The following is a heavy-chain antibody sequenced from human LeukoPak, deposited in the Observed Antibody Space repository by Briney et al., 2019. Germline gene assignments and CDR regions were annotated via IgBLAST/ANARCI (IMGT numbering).Heavy chain of an antibody. V-gene: IGHV4-39*01. CDR3: ASQGTWPYYFDY. CDR2: MYYSGTT. Sequence: PSETLSLTCTVSGGSISSNSYHWAWIRQPPGKGLEWIANMYYSGTTYYNPSLKSRVTISVDTSKNQFSLKLSSVTAADTAVYYCASQGTWPYYFDYWGHGTLVTVSS. CDR1: GGSISSNSYH. J-gene: IGHJ4*01.